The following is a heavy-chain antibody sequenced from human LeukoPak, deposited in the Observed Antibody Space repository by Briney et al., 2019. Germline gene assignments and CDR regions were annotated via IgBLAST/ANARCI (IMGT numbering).Heavy chain of an antibody. CDR1: GFTFDEYG. Sequence: GGSLRLSCAASGFTFDEYGMSWVRQAPGKGLEWVSGINWNGGSTGYSDSVKGRFIISRDNAKNSLYLQMNSLRAEDTALYHCAIDVVRRVYGIDVWGQGTTVTVS. CDR2: INWNGGST. J-gene: IGHJ6*02. CDR3: AIDVVRRVYGIDV. V-gene: IGHV3-20*01. D-gene: IGHD3-10*01.